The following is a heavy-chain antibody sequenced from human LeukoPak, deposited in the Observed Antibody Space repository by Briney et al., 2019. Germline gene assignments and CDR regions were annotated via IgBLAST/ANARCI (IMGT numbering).Heavy chain of an antibody. J-gene: IGHJ6*02. CDR1: GGSISHYY. Sequence: SETLSLTCTVSGGSISHYYWSWIRQPPGKGPEWIGYIYYTGTTNYNPSLKSRVTISVDTSKNQFSLKLNSVTAADTAVYYCAREDPQTKVPEGMDVWGQGTTVTVSS. V-gene: IGHV4-59*01. CDR3: AREDPQTKVPEGMDV. CDR2: IYYTGTT. D-gene: IGHD4/OR15-4a*01.